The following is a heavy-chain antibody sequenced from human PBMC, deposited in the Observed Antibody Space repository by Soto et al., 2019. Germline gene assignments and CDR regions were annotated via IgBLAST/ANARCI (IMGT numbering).Heavy chain of an antibody. CDR1: GFSFSSYA. CDR2: ISGGGTST. Sequence: PGGSLRLSCAASGFSFSSYAMSWVRQAPGKGLEWVSSISGGGTSTYYADSVKGRFTISRDHSKSSLYLQMNSLRAEDTALYYCAKHMEWSGSGSYDAFDMWGQGTMVPVSS. CDR3: AKHMEWSGSGSYDAFDM. V-gene: IGHV3-23*01. D-gene: IGHD3-10*01. J-gene: IGHJ3*02.